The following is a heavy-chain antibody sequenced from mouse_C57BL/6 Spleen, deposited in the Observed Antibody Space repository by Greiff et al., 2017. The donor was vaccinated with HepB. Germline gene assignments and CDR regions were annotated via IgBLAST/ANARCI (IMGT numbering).Heavy chain of an antibody. Sequence: QVQLQQSGPGLVQPSQSLSITCTVSGFSLTSYGVHWVRQSPGKGLEWLGVIWSGGSTDYNAAFISRLSISKDKSKSQVFFKMNSLQADDTAIYYCARADGGYGGQGTTLTVSS. V-gene: IGHV2-2*01. CDR1: GFSLTSYG. J-gene: IGHJ2*01. D-gene: IGHD2-3*01. CDR3: ARADGGY. CDR2: IWSGGST.